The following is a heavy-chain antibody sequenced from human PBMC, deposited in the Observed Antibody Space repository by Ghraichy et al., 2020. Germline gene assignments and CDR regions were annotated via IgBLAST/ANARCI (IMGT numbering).Heavy chain of an antibody. V-gene: IGHV4-34*01. Sequence: QTLSLTCAVYGGSFSGYYWSWIRQPPGKGLEWIGEINHSGSTNYNPSLKSRVTISVDTSKNQFSLKLSSVTAADTDVYYCARGGWIQLWFDYWGQGTLVTVSS. J-gene: IGHJ4*02. CDR1: GGSFSGYY. CDR2: INHSGST. D-gene: IGHD5-18*01. CDR3: ARGGWIQLWFDY.